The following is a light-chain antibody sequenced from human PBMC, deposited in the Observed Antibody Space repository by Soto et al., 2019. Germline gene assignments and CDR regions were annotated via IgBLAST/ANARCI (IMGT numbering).Light chain of an antibody. Sequence: QSVLTQPPSASGTPGQRVTISCSGSSSNIGSNTVNWYQQLPGTAPKLLIYGNNQRPSGVPDRFSGSKSGTSASLAISGLQSEDESDYYCAAWDGSLKGLVFGTGTKVTVL. CDR3: AAWDGSLKGLV. J-gene: IGLJ1*01. V-gene: IGLV1-44*01. CDR1: SSNIGSNT. CDR2: GNN.